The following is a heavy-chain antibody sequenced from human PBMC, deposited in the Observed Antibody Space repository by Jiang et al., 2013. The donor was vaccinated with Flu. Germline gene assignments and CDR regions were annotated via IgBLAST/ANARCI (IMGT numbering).Heavy chain of an antibody. CDR1: GGSFSGYY. Sequence: LLKPSETLSLTCAVYGGSFSGYYWSWIRQPPGKGLEWIGEINHSGSTNYNPSLKSRVTISVDTSKNQFSLKLSSVTAAGTAVYYCARGYSYGQRVLGYWGQGTLVTVSS. CDR3: ARGYSYGQRVLGY. CDR2: INHSGST. J-gene: IGHJ4*02. V-gene: IGHV4-34*01. D-gene: IGHD5-18*01.